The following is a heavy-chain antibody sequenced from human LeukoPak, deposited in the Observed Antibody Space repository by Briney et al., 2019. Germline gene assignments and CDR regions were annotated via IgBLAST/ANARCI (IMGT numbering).Heavy chain of an antibody. CDR2: IYTSGTT. CDR1: GPSTSSYT. J-gene: IGHJ4*02. Sequence: SETLSLTCTVSGPSTSSYTWSWVGWVGKPPGEGLEWLGYIYTSGTTKYNPSLNGRGTISRDTSKNQFSLTLSSVTAADTAIYYCARLRELYGDNYFDCWGQGTLVTVSS. D-gene: IGHD4-17*01. V-gene: IGHV4-4*09. CDR3: ARLRELYGDNYFDC.